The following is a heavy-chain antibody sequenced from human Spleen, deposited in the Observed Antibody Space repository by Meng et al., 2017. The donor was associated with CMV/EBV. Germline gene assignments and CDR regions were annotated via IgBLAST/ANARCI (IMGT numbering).Heavy chain of an antibody. D-gene: IGHD5-18*01. CDR1: GGSISSGDYY. V-gene: IGHV4-30-4*08. Sequence: GQLEDAGPGLVEPSQTLSLTCSVSGGSISSGDYYWSWIRQPPGKGLEWIGYIYYSGSTYYNPSLKSRVTISVDTSKNQFSLKLSSVTAADTAVYYCARDPLYGDTNWFDPWGQGTLVTVSS. CDR2: IYYSGST. J-gene: IGHJ5*02. CDR3: ARDPLYGDTNWFDP.